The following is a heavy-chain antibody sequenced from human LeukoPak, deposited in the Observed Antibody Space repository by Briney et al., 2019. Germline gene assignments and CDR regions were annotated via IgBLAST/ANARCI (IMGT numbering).Heavy chain of an antibody. CDR2: ISSSSSYI. D-gene: IGHD3-22*01. J-gene: IGHJ4*02. V-gene: IGHV3-21*01. CDR3: AREIRKYYYDSSGYYDY. Sequence: PGGSLRLSCAASGFTFSSYSMNWVRQAPGKGLEWVSSISSSSSYIYYADSVKGRFTISRDNAKNSLYLQMNSLRAEDTAVYYCAREIRKYYYDSSGYYDYWGQGTLVTVSS. CDR1: GFTFSSYS.